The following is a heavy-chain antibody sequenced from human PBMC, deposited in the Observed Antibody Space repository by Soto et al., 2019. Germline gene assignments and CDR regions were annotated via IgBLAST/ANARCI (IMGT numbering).Heavy chain of an antibody. CDR2: INPSGGST. J-gene: IGHJ6*02. V-gene: IGHV1-46*01. Sequence: QVQLVQSGAEVKKPGASVKVSCKASGYTFTSYYMHWVRQAPGQGLEWMGIINPSGGSTSYAQKFQGRVTMTRDTSTSTVYMELSSLRSEDTAVYYCAAADSIGTRPLYYYYGMDVWGQGTTVTVSS. CDR3: AAADSIGTRPLYYYYGMDV. CDR1: GYTFTSYY. D-gene: IGHD3-22*01.